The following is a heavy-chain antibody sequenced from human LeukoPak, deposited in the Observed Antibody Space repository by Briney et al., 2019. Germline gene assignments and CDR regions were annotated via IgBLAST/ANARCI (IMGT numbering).Heavy chain of an antibody. D-gene: IGHD3-10*01. J-gene: IGHJ6*03. Sequence: GGSLRLSCAASGFTFSNYWMHWVRQAPGKGLVWVSRINTDGSDTTYADSVKGRITISRDNTKNTLYVQMNSLRAEDTAVYYCEKDRGYTHRDVGATGTRVTVS. CDR3: EKDRGYTHRDV. V-gene: IGHV3-74*01. CDR2: INTDGSDT. CDR1: GFTFSNYW.